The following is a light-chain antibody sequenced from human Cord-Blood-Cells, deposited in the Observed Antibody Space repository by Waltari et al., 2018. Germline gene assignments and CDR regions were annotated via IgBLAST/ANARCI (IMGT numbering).Light chain of an antibody. CDR1: SSNIGSTY. CDR2: RNN. CDR3: AAWDDSLSGRV. V-gene: IGLV1-47*01. J-gene: IGLJ3*02. Sequence: QSVLTQPPSASGTPGQRVTISCSGISSNIGSTYVYWYQQRPGTAPKLLIYRNNQRPSGVPDRFSGSKSGTSASLAISGLRSEDEADYYCAAWDDSLSGRVFGGGTKLTVL.